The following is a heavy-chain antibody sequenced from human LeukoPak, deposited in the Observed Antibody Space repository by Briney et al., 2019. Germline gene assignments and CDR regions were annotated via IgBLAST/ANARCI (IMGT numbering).Heavy chain of an antibody. D-gene: IGHD2-15*01. V-gene: IGHV4-4*09. CDR2: INHSGGT. CDR1: GGSISSYY. Sequence: SETLSLTCTVSGGSISSYYWGWIRQPPGKGLELIGSINHSGGTYYTPSLKSRVTISVDTSKNQFSLKLNSVTVADTAVYYCARVGGGSAPYYAMDVWGQGTTVTVSS. J-gene: IGHJ6*02. CDR3: ARVGGGSAPYYAMDV.